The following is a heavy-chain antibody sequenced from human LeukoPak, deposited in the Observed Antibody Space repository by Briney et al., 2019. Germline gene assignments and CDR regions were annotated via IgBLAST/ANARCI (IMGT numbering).Heavy chain of an antibody. J-gene: IGHJ4*02. CDR3: ARVNIGVRSLEWSAPSYFDY. CDR2: ISAYNGNT. D-gene: IGHD3-3*01. Sequence: GASVKVSCKASGYTFTSYGFSWVRQAPGQGLEWMGWISAYNGNTNYAQKLQGRVTMTTDTSTSIAYMELRSLRSDDTAVYYCARVNIGVRSLEWSAPSYFDYWGQGTLVTVSS. CDR1: GYTFTSYG. V-gene: IGHV1-18*01.